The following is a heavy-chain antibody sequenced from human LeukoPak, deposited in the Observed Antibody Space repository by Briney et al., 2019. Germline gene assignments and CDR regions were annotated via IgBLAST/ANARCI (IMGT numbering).Heavy chain of an antibody. J-gene: IGHJ4*02. CDR3: ARGDDFSGDH. D-gene: IGHD1-1*01. Sequence: TGGSLRLSCVASGFTFSNFWMSWVRQAPGRGLEWVANIHPEGNEKYHVESVKGRFTISRDNAKNSLFLQMNGLRVEDTAVYYCARGDDFSGDHWGQGILVTVPS. CDR1: GFTFSNFW. V-gene: IGHV3-7*04. CDR2: IHPEGNEK.